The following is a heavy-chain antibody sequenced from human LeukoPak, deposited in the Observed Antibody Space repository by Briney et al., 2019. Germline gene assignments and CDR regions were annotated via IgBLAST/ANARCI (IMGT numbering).Heavy chain of an antibody. Sequence: GGSLRLSCAASGFTFSSYNMNWVRQAPGKGLEWVSSISSSSSYIYYADSVKGRFTISRDNAKNSLYLQMDSLRAEGTAVYYCARDGTAVGINYDYWGQGTLVTVSS. D-gene: IGHD6-13*01. CDR1: GFTFSSYN. J-gene: IGHJ4*02. V-gene: IGHV3-21*04. CDR3: ARDGTAVGINYDY. CDR2: ISSSSSYI.